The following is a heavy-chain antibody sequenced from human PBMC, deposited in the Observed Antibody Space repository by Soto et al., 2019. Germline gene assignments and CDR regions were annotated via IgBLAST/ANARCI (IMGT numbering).Heavy chain of an antibody. CDR1: GFSVSSNY. Sequence: GGSLRLSCTASGFSVSSNYMSWVRQAPGKGLEWVSVIYSGGSTYYADSVKGRFTISRDNSKNTLYLQMNTLRPEDTAVYYCASFYIAMVTLDYWGQGTLVTVSS. J-gene: IGHJ4*02. CDR2: IYSGGST. V-gene: IGHV3-53*01. D-gene: IGHD2-8*01. CDR3: ASFYIAMVTLDY.